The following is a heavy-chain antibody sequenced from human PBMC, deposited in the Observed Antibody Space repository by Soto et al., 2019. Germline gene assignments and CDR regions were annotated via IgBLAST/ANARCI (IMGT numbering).Heavy chain of an antibody. V-gene: IGHV3-23*05. CDR1: GFTFSSYA. Sequence: EVQLLESGGGLVQPGGSLRLSCAASGFTFSSYAMSWVRQAPGKGLECIALIYSNGRTFYADSVTGRFTISRDNFQNTVSLQMNSLSAEDTATYYCAKWLRSGSYYCDYWGQGALVTVSS. CDR3: AKWLRSGSYYCDY. J-gene: IGHJ4*02. CDR2: LIYSNGRT. D-gene: IGHD3-10*01.